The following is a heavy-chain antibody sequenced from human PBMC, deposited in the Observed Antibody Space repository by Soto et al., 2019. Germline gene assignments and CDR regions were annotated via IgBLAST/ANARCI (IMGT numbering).Heavy chain of an antibody. D-gene: IGHD5-18*01. CDR2: ISWNSGNI. CDR3: VRSKGGYSYGTPFDY. V-gene: IGHV3-9*01. CDR1: GFTFDDYA. J-gene: IGHJ4*02. Sequence: EVQLEESGGALVQPGRSLRLSCAASGFTFDDYAMHWVRQVLGKGLEWVSSISWNSGNIGYADSVKGRFTTSRDNAKNSLSLKTTSLRPEDTSLYYCVRSKGGYSYGTPFDYWGQGTLVTVSS.